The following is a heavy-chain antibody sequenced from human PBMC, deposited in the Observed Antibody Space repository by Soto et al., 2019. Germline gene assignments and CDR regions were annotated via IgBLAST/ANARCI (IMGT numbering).Heavy chain of an antibody. Sequence: QVQLVQSGAEVKEPGSSVKVSCKASGGTFSSYSISWVRQAPGQGLEWMGRIIPVLGLPNYAQKFQGRVTIPADKSTSTAYMELNSLRSEDTAVYYCARDRCSSTTCARGYWDFDLWGRGTLVTVSS. V-gene: IGHV1-69*08. CDR2: IIPVLGLP. D-gene: IGHD2-2*01. CDR1: GGTFSSYS. CDR3: ARDRCSSTTCARGYWDFDL. J-gene: IGHJ2*01.